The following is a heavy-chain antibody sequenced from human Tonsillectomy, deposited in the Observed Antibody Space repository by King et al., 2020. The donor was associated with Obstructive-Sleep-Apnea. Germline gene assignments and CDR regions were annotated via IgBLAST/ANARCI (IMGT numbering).Heavy chain of an antibody. D-gene: IGHD1-26*01. J-gene: IGHJ4*02. CDR1: GGSISSGGYY. Sequence: VQLQESGPGLLKPSQTLSLTCTVSGGSISSGGYYWSWIRQQPGKGLEWIGYIYYSGSTYYNPSLKSRVTISVDTSKNQFSLKLSSVTAADTAVYYCARAPVGCPSDYWGQGTLVTVSS. CDR3: ARAPVGCPSDY. CDR2: IYYSGST. V-gene: IGHV4-31*03.